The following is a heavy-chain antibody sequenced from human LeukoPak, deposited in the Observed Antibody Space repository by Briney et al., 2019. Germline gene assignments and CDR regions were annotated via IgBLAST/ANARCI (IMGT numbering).Heavy chain of an antibody. CDR1: GFTFDDYA. Sequence: GRSLRLSCAASGFTFDDYAMHWVRQAPGKGLEWVSGISWNSGSIGYADSLKGRFTISRDNAKNSLYLQMNSLRAEDTALYYCAKGGMVYNYMDVWGKGTTVTISS. D-gene: IGHD3-10*01. CDR2: ISWNSGSI. J-gene: IGHJ6*03. V-gene: IGHV3-9*01. CDR3: AKGGMVYNYMDV.